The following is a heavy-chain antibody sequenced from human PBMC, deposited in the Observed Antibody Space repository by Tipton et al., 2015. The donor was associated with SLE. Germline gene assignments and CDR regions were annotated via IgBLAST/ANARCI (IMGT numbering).Heavy chain of an antibody. CDR3: ARYSRIVGDSFDI. Sequence: TLSLTCSVSGGSLSNYFWSWIRQHPGQGLEWIGYIHHSGSTYYNPSLKSRVTISVDTSENQFSLKVNSVTAADTAVYYCARYSRIVGDSFDIWGQGTMVTVSS. CDR1: GGSLSNYF. V-gene: IGHV4-31*03. J-gene: IGHJ3*02. D-gene: IGHD1-26*01. CDR2: IHHSGST.